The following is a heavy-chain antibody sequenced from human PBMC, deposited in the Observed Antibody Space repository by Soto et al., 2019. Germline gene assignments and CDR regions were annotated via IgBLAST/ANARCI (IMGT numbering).Heavy chain of an antibody. CDR3: AEVTTVQDWFDP. J-gene: IGHJ5*02. CDR2: INAGNGNT. CDR1: GYTFTSYA. D-gene: IGHD4-17*01. Sequence: ASVKVSCKASGYTFTSYAMHWVRQAPGQRLEWMGWINAGNGNTKYSQKFQGRVTITRDTSASTAYMELSSLRSEDTAVYYCAEVTTVQDWFDPWGQGTLVTVSS. V-gene: IGHV1-3*01.